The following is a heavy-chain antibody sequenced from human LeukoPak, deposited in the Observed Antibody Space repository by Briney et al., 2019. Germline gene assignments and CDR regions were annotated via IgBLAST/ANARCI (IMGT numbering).Heavy chain of an antibody. CDR1: VYTFTSYY. D-gene: IGHD3-22*01. J-gene: IGHJ3*02. Sequence: ASVKVSCKASVYTFTSYYMHCVRQAPGQGLEWMGIINPRGGSTSYTQKFQGTVTMTRDTSTSTVYMELSSLRSEDTAVYYCAKAYYYDSSGLDAFDIWGQGTMVTVSS. CDR3: AKAYYYDSSGLDAFDI. CDR2: INPRGGST. V-gene: IGHV1-46*01.